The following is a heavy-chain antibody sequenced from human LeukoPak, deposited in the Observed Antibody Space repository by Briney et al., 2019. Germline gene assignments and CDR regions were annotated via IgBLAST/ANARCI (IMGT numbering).Heavy chain of an antibody. CDR2: SYYSGNS. J-gene: IGHJ3*01. CDR3: ARHFRYDCLWGSYRQIADTLEV. V-gene: IGHV4-59*11. D-gene: IGHD3-16*02. Sequence: SETLSLTCTVSGGSISNHSWSWIRQPPGKGLEWIGFSYYSGNSNYNPSLRSRVTMSVDPSSKQFSLKLRSVTAADTAVYYCARHFRYDCLWGSYRQIADTLEVWGQGTMVTVYS. CDR1: GGSISNHS.